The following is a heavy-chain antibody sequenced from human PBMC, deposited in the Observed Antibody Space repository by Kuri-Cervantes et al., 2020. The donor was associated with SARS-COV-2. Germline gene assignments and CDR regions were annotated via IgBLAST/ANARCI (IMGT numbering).Heavy chain of an antibody. Sequence: GGSLGLSCAASGFTFSRYAMHWVRQAPGKGLEWVAVISYDGSNKDYTASGKGRFTISRDNSQNTLYLQMKSLRTEDTALYYCARDRVGVHDSWGQGTLVTVSS. J-gene: IGHJ4*02. CDR1: GFTFSRYA. CDR2: ISYDGSNK. V-gene: IGHV3-30-3*01. D-gene: IGHD2-21*01. CDR3: ARDRVGVHDS.